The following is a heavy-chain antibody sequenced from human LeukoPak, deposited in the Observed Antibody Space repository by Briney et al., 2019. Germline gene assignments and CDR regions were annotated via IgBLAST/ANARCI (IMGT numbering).Heavy chain of an antibody. D-gene: IGHD3-22*01. Sequence: GGSLRLSCAASGFTFSSYAMHWVRQAPGRGLEWVAVISYDGSNKYYADSVKGRFTISRDNSKNTLYLQMNSLRAEDTAVYYCARGRDYDSSGYGYWGQGTLVTVSS. J-gene: IGHJ4*02. CDR1: GFTFSSYA. CDR3: ARGRDYDSSGYGY. CDR2: ISYDGSNK. V-gene: IGHV3-30-3*01.